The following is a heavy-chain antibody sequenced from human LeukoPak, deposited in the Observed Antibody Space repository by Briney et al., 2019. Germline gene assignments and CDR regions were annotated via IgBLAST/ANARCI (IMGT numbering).Heavy chain of an antibody. CDR1: GGSISSYY. V-gene: IGHV4-59*01. CDR2: IHYSGST. D-gene: IGHD3-3*02. CDR3: ARRSPSTRDS. J-gene: IGHJ4*02. Sequence: PSETLCLTCTVSGGSISSYYWNWVRQPPGKGLEWIGYIHYSGSTDYHPSLNNRVTISLDTSQRKFRLRLSSVTAADTAVYFCARRSPSTRDSWGQGPVVSVSS.